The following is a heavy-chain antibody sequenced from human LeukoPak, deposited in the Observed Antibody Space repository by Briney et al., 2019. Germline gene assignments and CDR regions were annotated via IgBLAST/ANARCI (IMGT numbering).Heavy chain of an antibody. Sequence: SSETLSLTCTVSGYSISSAYYWGWIRQPPGKGLEWIGTIYHSGSTDYNPSLKSRVTISLDTFKNQFSLKLSSVTAADTAVYYCARVTMVGGFDPWGQGTLVTVSS. V-gene: IGHV4-38-2*02. D-gene: IGHD3-10*01. CDR2: IYHSGST. CDR1: GYSISSAYY. CDR3: ARVTMVGGFDP. J-gene: IGHJ5*02.